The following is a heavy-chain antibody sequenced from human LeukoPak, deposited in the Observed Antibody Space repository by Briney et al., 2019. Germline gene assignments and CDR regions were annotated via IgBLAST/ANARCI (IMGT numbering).Heavy chain of an antibody. D-gene: IGHD5-24*01. CDR2: IGGRGSTV. CDR3: ARDMTTGFKNDFDS. J-gene: IGHJ5*01. CDR1: GFTFSSYS. V-gene: IGHV3-48*04. Sequence: GSLRLSCAASGFTFSSYSMNWVRQAPGKGLEWLSFIGGRGSTVYYADSVKGRFTISRDNAKRSLYLQMNSLRVEDTALYYCARDMTTGFKNDFDSWGQGTLVTVSP.